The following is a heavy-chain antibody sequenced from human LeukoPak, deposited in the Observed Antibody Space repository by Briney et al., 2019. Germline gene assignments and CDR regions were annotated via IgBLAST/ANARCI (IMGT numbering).Heavy chain of an antibody. CDR1: GGSISNYY. CDR2: ISYSGST. CDR3: ARHSYSGYDRLFDY. J-gene: IGHJ4*02. D-gene: IGHD5-12*01. V-gene: IGHV4-59*08. Sequence: PSETLSLTCTVSGGSISNYYWSWIRQPPGKGLEWIGYISYSGSTNYNPSLKSRVTISVGTSKNQFSLKLSSVTAADTAVYYCARHSYSGYDRLFDYWGQGTLVTVSS.